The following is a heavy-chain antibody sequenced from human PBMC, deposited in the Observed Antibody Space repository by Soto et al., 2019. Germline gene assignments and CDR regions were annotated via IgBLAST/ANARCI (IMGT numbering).Heavy chain of an antibody. CDR2: VSGYNDKT. CDR3: ARDFYPVAYFFDS. Sequence: ASVKVSCKASGYTFTNHGISWVRQAPGQGLEWVGWVSGYNDKTKSAQKFQGRVTMTTDTSTSTAYMELRSLRSDDTAVYYCARDFYPVAYFFDSCGQGTLVTVS. J-gene: IGHJ4*02. CDR1: GYTFTNHG. D-gene: IGHD2-21*01. V-gene: IGHV1-18*04.